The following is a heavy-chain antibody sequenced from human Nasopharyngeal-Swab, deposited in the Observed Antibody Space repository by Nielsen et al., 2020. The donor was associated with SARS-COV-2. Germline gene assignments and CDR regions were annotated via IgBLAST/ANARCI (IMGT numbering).Heavy chain of an antibody. J-gene: IGHJ4*02. CDR3: ARGGLYSNYLFDY. Sequence: GESLKISCAASGFTFSSYWTHWVRQAPGKGLVWVSRINGDGSSTTYADSVRGRFTISSDNAKNMLYLQLNSLRAEDTAVYYCARGGLYSNYLFDYWGQGTLVTVSS. CDR2: INGDGSST. D-gene: IGHD4-11*01. CDR1: GFTFSSYW. V-gene: IGHV3-74*01.